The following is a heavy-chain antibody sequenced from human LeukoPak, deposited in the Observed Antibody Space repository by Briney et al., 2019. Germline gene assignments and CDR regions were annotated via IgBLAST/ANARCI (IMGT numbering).Heavy chain of an antibody. V-gene: IGHV3-23*01. Sequence: GGSLRLSCVGSGFIFRSYAVTWVRQAPGKGLEWVSSITANGNTTYYADSVKGRFTISRDNSKNTLYLQMSSLRAEDTAVYYCATFGVIVRNDYLDYWGRGALVAVSS. J-gene: IGHJ4*02. D-gene: IGHD3-3*01. CDR2: ITANGNTT. CDR3: ATFGVIVRNDYLDY. CDR1: GFIFRSYA.